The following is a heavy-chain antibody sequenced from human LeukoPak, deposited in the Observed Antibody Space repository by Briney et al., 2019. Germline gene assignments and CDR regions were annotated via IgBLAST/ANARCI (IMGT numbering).Heavy chain of an antibody. J-gene: IGHJ4*02. CDR1: GYSFTNYW. Sequence: GESLKISCKGSGYSFTNYWIAWVRQMPGRGLEWMGIIYPGDSDTRYSPSFQGQVTTSGDRSISTAYLQWSSLKASDTAMYYCARGRYCTSTSCSHFDYWGQGTLVTVSS. CDR2: IYPGDSDT. CDR3: ARGRYCTSTSCSHFDY. D-gene: IGHD2-2*01. V-gene: IGHV5-51*01.